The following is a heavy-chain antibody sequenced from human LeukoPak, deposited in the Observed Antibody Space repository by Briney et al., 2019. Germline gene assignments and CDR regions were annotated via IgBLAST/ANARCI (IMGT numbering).Heavy chain of an antibody. V-gene: IGHV1-18*01. CDR2: ISTYNGDT. J-gene: IGHJ4*02. CDR1: GYTFTRYG. Sequence: GASVKVSCKASGYTFTRYGISWVRQAPGQGLEWMGWISTYNGDTNYARKLQGRITMTTDTSTSTAYMELRSLRSDDTAVYSCARDHAASGRGGGDCYFCGSPGYWGQGTLVTVSS. CDR3: ARDHAASGRGGGDCYFCGSPGY. D-gene: IGHD2-21*02.